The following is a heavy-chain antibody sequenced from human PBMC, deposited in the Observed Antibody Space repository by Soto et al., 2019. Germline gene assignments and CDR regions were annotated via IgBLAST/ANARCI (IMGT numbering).Heavy chain of an antibody. Sequence: ASVKVSCKASGYTFTGYYIHWVRQAPGQGLEWMGWINPNSGGTNYAQKFQGRVTMTRDTSISTAYMELSRLRSDDTAVYYCARDAPPAAIWAYYYYYGMDVWGQGTTVTVSS. CDR1: GYTFTGYY. CDR2: INPNSGGT. CDR3: ARDAPPAAIWAYYYYYGMDV. J-gene: IGHJ6*02. V-gene: IGHV1-2*02. D-gene: IGHD2-2*01.